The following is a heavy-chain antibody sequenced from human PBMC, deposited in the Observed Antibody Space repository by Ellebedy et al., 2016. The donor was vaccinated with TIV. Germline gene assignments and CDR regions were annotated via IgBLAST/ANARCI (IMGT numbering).Heavy chain of an antibody. CDR3: ASVSGGPEADWFDP. J-gene: IGHJ5*02. D-gene: IGHD3-16*01. Sequence: GESLKISXAASGFTFSSYSMNWVRQAPGKGLEWVSSISSSSSYIYYADSVKGRFTISRDNAKNSLYLQMNSLRAEDTAVYYCASVSGGPEADWFDPWGQGTLVTVSS. CDR2: ISSSSSYI. V-gene: IGHV3-21*01. CDR1: GFTFSSYS.